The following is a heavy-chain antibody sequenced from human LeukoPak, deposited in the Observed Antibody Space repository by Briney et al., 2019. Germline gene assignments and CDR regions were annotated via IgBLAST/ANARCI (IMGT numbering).Heavy chain of an antibody. Sequence: ASVKVSCKASGGTFSSYAISWVRQAPGQGLEWMGIINPSGGSTSYAQKFQGRVTMTRDTSTSTVYMELSSLRSEDTAVYYCAPEMAFRHFDYWGQGTLVTVSS. V-gene: IGHV1-46*01. J-gene: IGHJ4*02. CDR3: APEMAFRHFDY. CDR2: INPSGGST. D-gene: IGHD5-24*01. CDR1: GGTFSSYA.